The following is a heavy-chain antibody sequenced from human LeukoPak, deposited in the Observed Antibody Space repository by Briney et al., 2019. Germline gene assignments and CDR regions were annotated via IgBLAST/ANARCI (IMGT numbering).Heavy chain of an antibody. CDR3: ARDRNDFWSGPYYYYYMDV. D-gene: IGHD3-3*01. V-gene: IGHV4-4*07. CDR2: IYTSGST. Sequence: SETLSLTCTVSGGSISSYYWSWIRQPAGKGLEWIGRIYTSGSTNYNPSLKSRVTMSVDTSKNQFSLKLSSVTAADAAVYYCARDRNDFWSGPYYYYYMDVWGKGTTVTVSS. CDR1: GGSISSYY. J-gene: IGHJ6*03.